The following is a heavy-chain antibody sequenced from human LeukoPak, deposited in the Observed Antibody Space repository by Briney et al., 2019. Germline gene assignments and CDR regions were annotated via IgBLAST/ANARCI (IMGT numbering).Heavy chain of an antibody. Sequence: SETLSLTCTVSGGSISSYYWSWIRQPAGKGLEWIGRIHNSGSTNYKPSLKSRVTMSVDTSKNQFSLKLSSVTAADTAVYFCARKSIHDYRNRGGFDYWGQGTLVTVSS. V-gene: IGHV4-4*07. D-gene: IGHD4-11*01. CDR2: IHNSGST. CDR1: GGSISSYY. J-gene: IGHJ4*02. CDR3: ARKSIHDYRNRGGFDY.